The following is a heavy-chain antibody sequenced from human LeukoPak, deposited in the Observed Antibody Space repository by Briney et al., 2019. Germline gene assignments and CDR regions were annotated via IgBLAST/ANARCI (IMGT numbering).Heavy chain of an antibody. Sequence: GGSLRLSCAASGFTFSSHSMNWVRQAAGKGLEWLSYISGSGSSTYHADSVRGRFTVSRDNGQNSLYLQMHSLRAEDTAIYYCMRDRYGDCAGDYWGQGTLVAVSP. V-gene: IGHV3-48*03. J-gene: IGHJ4*02. CDR2: ISGSGSST. CDR3: MRDRYGDCAGDY. CDR1: GFTFSSHS. D-gene: IGHD4-17*01.